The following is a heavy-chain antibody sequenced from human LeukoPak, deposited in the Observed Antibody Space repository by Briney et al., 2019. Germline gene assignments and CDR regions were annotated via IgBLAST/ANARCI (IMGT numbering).Heavy chain of an antibody. CDR3: ARVMASGYHLFDY. Sequence: GGTLRLFCAPSGLTLSNYGMSCARQAPGRGLEWVSGISGSGGSTYYADSVKGRFTISRDNAKNSLYLQMNSLRAEDTAVYYCARVMASGYHLFDYWGQGTLVTVSS. CDR2: ISGSGGST. V-gene: IGHV3-21*01. D-gene: IGHD3-3*01. J-gene: IGHJ4*02. CDR1: GLTLSNYG.